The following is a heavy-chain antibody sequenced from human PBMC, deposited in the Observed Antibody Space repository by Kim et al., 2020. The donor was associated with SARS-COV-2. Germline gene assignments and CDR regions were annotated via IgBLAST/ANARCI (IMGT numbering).Heavy chain of an antibody. Sequence: GGSLRPSCAASGFTFSSYGMHWVRQAPGKGLEWVAVIWYDGSNKYYADSVKGRFTISRDNSKNPLYLQMNSLRAEDTAVYYCARERGYYYGMDVWGEGTT. CDR3: ARERGYYYGMDV. D-gene: IGHD3-10*01. CDR1: GFTFSSYG. V-gene: IGHV3-33*01. J-gene: IGHJ6*02. CDR2: IWYDGSNK.